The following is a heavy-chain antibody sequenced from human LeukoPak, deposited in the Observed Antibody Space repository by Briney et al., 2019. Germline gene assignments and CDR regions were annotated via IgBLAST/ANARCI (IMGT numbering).Heavy chain of an antibody. J-gene: IGHJ3*02. CDR2: ISGSSRTI. V-gene: IGHV3-48*03. CDR1: GFTFSIYE. D-gene: IGHD6-19*01. Sequence: GGSLRLSCAASGFTFSIYEMNWVRQAPGKGLEWVSYISGSSRTIFYADSVKGRFTISRDNTKNSLYLQMNSLRAEDTAVYFCARESVAVAGSDAFDIWGQGTMVSVSS. CDR3: ARESVAVAGSDAFDI.